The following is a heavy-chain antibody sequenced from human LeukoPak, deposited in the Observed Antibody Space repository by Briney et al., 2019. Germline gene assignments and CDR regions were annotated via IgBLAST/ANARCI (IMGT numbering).Heavy chain of an antibody. Sequence: GRSLRLSCAASGFTFSSYSMNWVRQAPGKGLEWVSYISSSSSTSSTIYYADSVKGRFTVSRDNAKNSLYLQMNSLRAEDTAVYYCARDGGYCSSTNCYLGVWGQGTMVTVSS. V-gene: IGHV3-48*01. J-gene: IGHJ3*01. CDR1: GFTFSSYS. CDR2: ISSSSSTSSTI. CDR3: ARDGGYCSSTNCYLGV. D-gene: IGHD2-2*01.